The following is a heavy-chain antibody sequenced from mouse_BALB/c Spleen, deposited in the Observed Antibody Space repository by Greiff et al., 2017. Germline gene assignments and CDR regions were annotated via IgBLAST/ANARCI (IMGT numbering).Heavy chain of an antibody. CDR1: GFTFSSYY. V-gene: IGHV5-6-2*01. CDR2: INSNGGST. D-gene: IGHD2-4*01. Sequence: DVMLVESGGGLVKLGGSLKLSCAASGFTFSSYYMSWVRQTPEKRLELVAAINSNGGSTYYPDTVKGRFTISRDNAKNTLYLQMSSLKSEDTALYYCAREGGLPGYFDYWGQGTTLTVSS. CDR3: AREGGLPGYFDY. J-gene: IGHJ2*01.